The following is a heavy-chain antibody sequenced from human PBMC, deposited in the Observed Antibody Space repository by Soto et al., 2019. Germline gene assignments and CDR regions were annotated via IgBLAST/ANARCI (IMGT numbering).Heavy chain of an antibody. J-gene: IGHJ5*02. V-gene: IGHV3-30*03. D-gene: IGHD6-19*01. CDR2: ISLDGSNK. CDR3: ATPRSSLQWPPFDP. Sequence: QVKLVESGGGVVQPGRSLRLSCAASGFTLSSYGMHWVRQAPGKGLEWVAVISLDGSNKDYADSVKGRFTISRDNSKNTLYLQMNSLRVEDTAVYYCATPRSSLQWPPFDPWGHGTLVTVSS. CDR1: GFTLSSYG.